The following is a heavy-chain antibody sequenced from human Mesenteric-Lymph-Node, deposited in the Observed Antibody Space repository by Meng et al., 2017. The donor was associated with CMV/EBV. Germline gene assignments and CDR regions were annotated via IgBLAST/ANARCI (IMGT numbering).Heavy chain of an antibody. V-gene: IGHV3-7*01. CDR1: GFTFRSYW. CDR2: MNQDGSER. J-gene: IGHJ6*02. CDR3: ARDESGGRWLQLQYYYYYGMDV. D-gene: IGHD5-24*01. Sequence: GGSLRLSCAASGFTFRSYWMSWVRQAPGKGLEWVANMNQDGSERHYVDSVKGRFTISRDNAKNSLYLQMNSLRAEDTAVYYCARDESGGRWLQLQYYYYYGMDVWGQGTTVTVSS.